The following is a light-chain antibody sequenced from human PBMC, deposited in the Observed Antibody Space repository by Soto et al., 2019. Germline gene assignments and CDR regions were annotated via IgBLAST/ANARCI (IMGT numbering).Light chain of an antibody. CDR2: AAS. CDR1: QSMSSY. V-gene: IGKV1-39*01. J-gene: IGKJ1*01. Sequence: DIPMTQSPSSLSASVGDRVTITCRASQSMSSYLNWYQQKPGKAPKLLIYAASSLQSGVPSRFSGSGSGTDFTLTISSLQPEDFATYYCQQSYSNPKTFCHGTKVEIK. CDR3: QQSYSNPKT.